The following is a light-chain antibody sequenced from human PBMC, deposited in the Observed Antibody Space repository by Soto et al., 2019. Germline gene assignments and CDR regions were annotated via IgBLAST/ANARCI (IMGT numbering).Light chain of an antibody. J-gene: IGKJ5*01. V-gene: IGKV3-20*01. CDR1: QSVSSSC. CDR2: GAS. Sequence: EIVLTQSPGTLSLSPGERATLSCRASQSVSSSCLAWYQQKPGQAPRLLIYGASSRATGIPDRFSGSGSGTYFTLTISRLEPEDFAVYNCQQYGSSPPITFGQGTRLEIK. CDR3: QQYGSSPPIT.